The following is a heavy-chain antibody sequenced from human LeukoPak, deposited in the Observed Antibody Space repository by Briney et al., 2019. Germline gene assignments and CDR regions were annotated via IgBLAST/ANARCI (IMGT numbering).Heavy chain of an antibody. V-gene: IGHV3-13*01. CDR2: IGTAGDT. J-gene: IGHJ5*02. CDR1: GFTFSTYD. CDR3: ARGASNGFDP. Sequence: GGSLRLSCAASGFTFSTYDMHWVRQATGKGLEWVSGIGTAGDTYYLGSVKGRFTTSRENAKNSLYLQMNSLRAGDTAVYYCARGASNGFDPWGQGTLVTVSS.